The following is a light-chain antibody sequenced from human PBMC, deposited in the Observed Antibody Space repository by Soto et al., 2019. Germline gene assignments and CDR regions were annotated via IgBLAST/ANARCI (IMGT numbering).Light chain of an antibody. Sequence: VLTQSPGTLSLSPGERATLSCRASQSVAANYLAWYQQKRGQPPRLLIYGASSRATGIPDRFSGSGSGTDFTLTISSLEPEDFSVYYCHQYGTAPLTFGHGTKVDLK. V-gene: IGKV3-20*01. CDR3: HQYGTAPLT. CDR2: GAS. CDR1: QSVAANY. J-gene: IGKJ3*01.